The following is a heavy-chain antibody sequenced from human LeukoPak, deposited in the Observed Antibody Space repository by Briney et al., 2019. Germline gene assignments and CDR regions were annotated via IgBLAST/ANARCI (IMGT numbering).Heavy chain of an antibody. CDR1: GFTFSSHG. D-gene: IGHD3-10*01. J-gene: IGHJ5*02. CDR3: ARDRSITMVRGVIKVPPKYNWFDP. Sequence: PGGSLRLSCAASGFTFSSHGIHWVRQAPGKGLEWVAVISYDGSNKYYADSVKGRFTISRDNSKNTLYLQMNSLRAEDTAVYYCARDRSITMVRGVIKVPPKYNWFDPWGQGTLVTVSS. V-gene: IGHV3-30*19. CDR2: ISYDGSNK.